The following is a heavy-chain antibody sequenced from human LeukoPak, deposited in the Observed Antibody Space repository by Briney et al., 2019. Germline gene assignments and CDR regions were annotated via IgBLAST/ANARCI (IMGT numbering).Heavy chain of an antibody. D-gene: IGHD6-19*01. V-gene: IGHV4-39*01. CDR2: IYYSGST. CDR1: GGSSSSSSYY. J-gene: IGHJ4*02. Sequence: PSETLSLTCTVSGGSSSSSSYYWGWIRQPPGKGLEWIGSIYYSGSTYYNPSLKSRVTISVDTSKNQFSLKLSSVTAADTAVYYCARQLGSSGWYYFDYWGQGTLVTVSS. CDR3: ARQLGSSGWYYFDY.